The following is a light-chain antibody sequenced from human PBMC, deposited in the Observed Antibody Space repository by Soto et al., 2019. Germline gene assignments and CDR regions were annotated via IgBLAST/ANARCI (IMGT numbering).Light chain of an antibody. Sequence: DIPLTQSASSLSVSVGERAPHXSRASQSISSYLNWYQQKPGKAPKLLIYAASSLQSGVPSRFSGSGSGTDFTLTISSLQPEDFATYYCQQSYSTPWTFGQGTKVDIK. CDR1: QSISSY. CDR3: QQSYSTPWT. CDR2: AAS. V-gene: IGKV1-39*01. J-gene: IGKJ1*01.